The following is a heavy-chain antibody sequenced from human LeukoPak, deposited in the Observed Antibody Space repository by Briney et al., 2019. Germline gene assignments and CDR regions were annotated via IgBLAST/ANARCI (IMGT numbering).Heavy chain of an antibody. Sequence: GGSLRLSCAASGFTFSSYRMNGVRQAPRKGLEWVSYISSGSSTIYYADSVKGRFTISRDNAKNSLYLQMNSLRAEDTAVYYCARDDYVWGSPDYYYYMDVSGERTTVTVSS. J-gene: IGHJ6*03. CDR2: ISSGSSTI. CDR1: GFTFSSYR. V-gene: IGHV3-48*01. CDR3: ARDDYVWGSPDYYYYMDV. D-gene: IGHD3-16*01.